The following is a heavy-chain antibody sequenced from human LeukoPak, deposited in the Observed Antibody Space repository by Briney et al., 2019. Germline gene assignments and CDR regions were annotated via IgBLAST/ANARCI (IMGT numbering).Heavy chain of an antibody. V-gene: IGHV1-46*01. Sequence: WASVKVPCKASGYTFTSYYMHWVRQAPRQGLEWMGIINPSGGSTSYAQKFQGRVTMTRDMSTSTVYMELSSLRSEDTAVYYCARDGMATRDFDYWGQGTLVTVSS. CDR3: ARDGMATRDFDY. CDR2: INPSGGST. J-gene: IGHJ4*02. CDR1: GYTFTSYY. D-gene: IGHD5-24*01.